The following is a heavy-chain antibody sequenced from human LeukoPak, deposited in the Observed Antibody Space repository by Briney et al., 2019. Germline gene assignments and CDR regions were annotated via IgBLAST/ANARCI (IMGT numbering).Heavy chain of an antibody. Sequence: SETLSLTCTVSGGSISSRTYYWGWIRQPPGKGLEWIGTIYYSGTTYYNPSLKSRVTISLDTSKNQFSLKLSSVTAADTAIYYCARDFSSSSTVYYCYYMDVWGKGTTVTVSS. CDR1: GGSISSRTYY. CDR2: IYYSGTT. D-gene: IGHD6-6*01. CDR3: ARDFSSSSTVYYCYYMDV. J-gene: IGHJ6*03. V-gene: IGHV4-39*07.